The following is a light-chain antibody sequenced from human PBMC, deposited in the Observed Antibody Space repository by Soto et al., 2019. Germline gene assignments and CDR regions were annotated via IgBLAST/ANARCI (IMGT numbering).Light chain of an antibody. V-gene: IGKV3-15*01. CDR2: DAS. Sequence: EIVMTQSPATLSVSPGERATLSCRASQSVSSSLAWYQQKPGQAPRLLIYDASTRATGIPARFSGSGSGTEFTLTIGSLQSEDFAVYYCQQYNNWPRTFGQGTKVEIK. CDR1: QSVSSS. J-gene: IGKJ1*01. CDR3: QQYNNWPRT.